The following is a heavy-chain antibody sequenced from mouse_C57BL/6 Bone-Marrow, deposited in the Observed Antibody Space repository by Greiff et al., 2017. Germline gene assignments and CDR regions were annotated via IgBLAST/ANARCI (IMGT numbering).Heavy chain of an antibody. CDR1: GYTFTSYG. CDR3: ARQDYSNPAWFAY. Sequence: QVQLQQSGAELARPGASVKLSCKASGYTFTSYGISWVKQRTGQGLEWIGEIYPRSGNTYYNEKFKGKATLTADKSSSTAYMELRSLTSEDSAVYFCARQDYSNPAWFAYWGQGTLVTVSA. D-gene: IGHD2-5*01. CDR2: IYPRSGNT. J-gene: IGHJ3*01. V-gene: IGHV1-81*01.